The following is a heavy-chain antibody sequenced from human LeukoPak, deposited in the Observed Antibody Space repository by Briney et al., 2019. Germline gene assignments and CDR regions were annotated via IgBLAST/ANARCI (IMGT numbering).Heavy chain of an antibody. CDR3: ASGRTRRDSSGYYYLIDY. CDR1: GGTFSSYA. J-gene: IGHJ4*02. CDR2: IIPIFDTA. D-gene: IGHD3-22*01. Sequence: GSSVKVSCKASGGTFSSYAISWVRQAPGQGLEWMGRIIPIFDTANYAQKFQGRVTITTDESTSTAYMELSSLRSEDTAVYYCASGRTRRDSSGYYYLIDYWGQGTLVTVSS. V-gene: IGHV1-69*05.